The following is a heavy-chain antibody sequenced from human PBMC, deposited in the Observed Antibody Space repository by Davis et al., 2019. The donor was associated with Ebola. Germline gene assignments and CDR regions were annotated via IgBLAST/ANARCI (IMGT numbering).Heavy chain of an antibody. CDR2: IYYSGST. V-gene: IGHV4-59*08. CDR1: GGSISSYY. J-gene: IGHJ4*02. Sequence: SETLSLTCTVSGGSISSYYWSWIRQPPGKGLEWIGYIYYSGSTNYNPSLKSRVTISVDTSKNQFSLKLSSVTAADTAVYYCARRSSSWSPHFDYWGQGTLVTVSS. CDR3: ARRSSSWSPHFDY. D-gene: IGHD6-13*01.